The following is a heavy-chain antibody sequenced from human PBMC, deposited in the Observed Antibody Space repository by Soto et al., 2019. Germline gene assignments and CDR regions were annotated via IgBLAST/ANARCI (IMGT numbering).Heavy chain of an antibody. Sequence: QVQLQESGPGLVKPSQTLSLTCTVSGGSISSGDYYWIWIRQPPGKGLEWIGYIYHSGNTYYNPSLRSRVTLSVDTSTNQSSLKLSSVTAADPAVYYFARERPDGARLDPWGQGTLVTVSS. D-gene: IGHD1-26*01. CDR2: IYHSGNT. J-gene: IGHJ5*02. CDR3: ARERPDGARLDP. CDR1: GGSISSGDYY. V-gene: IGHV4-30-4*01.